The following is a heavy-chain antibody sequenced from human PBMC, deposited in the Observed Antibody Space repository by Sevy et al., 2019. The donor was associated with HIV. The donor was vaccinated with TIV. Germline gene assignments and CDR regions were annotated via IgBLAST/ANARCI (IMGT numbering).Heavy chain of an antibody. J-gene: IGHJ4*02. D-gene: IGHD5-12*01. CDR1: GYTFTTYG. CDR3: ARDRGIEMATIKVDF. Sequence: ASVKVSCQAFGYTFTTYGFSWVRQAPGQGLEWLGWVSGYNGNTKYAAKVQDRVTMTTDTSTSTAYMELRSLRSDDTAIYYCARDRGIEMATIKVDFWGQGTLVTVSS. V-gene: IGHV1-18*01. CDR2: VSGYNGNT.